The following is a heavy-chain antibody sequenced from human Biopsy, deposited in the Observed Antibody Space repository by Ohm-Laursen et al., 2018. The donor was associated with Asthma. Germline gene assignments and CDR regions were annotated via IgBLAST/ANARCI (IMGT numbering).Heavy chain of an antibody. Sequence: SLRLSCAASGFSFSNFAIHWVRQAPGKGLEWVGVISKDASTQDYADSVKGRFTMAGDNSKNTLDLQMNSLREEDTAVYYCVRDGTDDAFDIWGQGTVVSVSS. D-gene: IGHD1-1*01. CDR1: GFSFSNFA. CDR2: ISKDASTQ. J-gene: IGHJ3*02. CDR3: VRDGTDDAFDI. V-gene: IGHV3-30*01.